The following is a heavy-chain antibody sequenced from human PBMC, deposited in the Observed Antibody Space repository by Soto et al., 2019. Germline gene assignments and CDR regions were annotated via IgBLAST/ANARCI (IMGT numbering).Heavy chain of an antibody. CDR2: INHTGGT. V-gene: IGHV4-34*02. CDR3: ATRITVFGLLMPPFDP. Sequence: QVHLQQWGAGLLKPSETLSLTCAVYGGSVNGYYWNWIRQPPGKGLEWIGEINHTGGTHYNPSLKSRVTMSVDTSKNQFSLRFSSVTAAYTAIYYCATRITVFGLLMPPFDPWGQGTQVTVSS. CDR1: GGSVNGYY. D-gene: IGHD3-3*01. J-gene: IGHJ5*02.